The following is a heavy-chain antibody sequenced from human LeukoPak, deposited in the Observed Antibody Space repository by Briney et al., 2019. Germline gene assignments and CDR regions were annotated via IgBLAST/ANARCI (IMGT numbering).Heavy chain of an antibody. CDR1: GFTFSSYW. Sequence: GGSLRLSCAASGFTFSSYWMSWVRQAPGKGLEWVANIKQDGSEKYYVDSVKGRFTISRDNAKNSLYLQMNSLRAEDTAVYYCARDTNLWGRPPFSTVWFGEYGFDYWGQGTLVTVSS. J-gene: IGHJ4*02. CDR3: ARDTNLWGRPPFSTVWFGEYGFDY. CDR2: IKQDGSEK. D-gene: IGHD3-10*01. V-gene: IGHV3-7*01.